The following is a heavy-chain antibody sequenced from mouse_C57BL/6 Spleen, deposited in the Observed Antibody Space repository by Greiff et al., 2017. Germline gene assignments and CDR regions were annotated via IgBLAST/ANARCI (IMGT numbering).Heavy chain of an antibody. CDR3: ARAGNWGLFDY. CDR1: GYTFTSYW. D-gene: IGHD4-1*01. CDR2: IDPSDSET. J-gene: IGHJ2*01. V-gene: IGHV1-52*01. Sequence: QVQLQQPGAELVRPGSSVKLSCKASGYTFTSYWMHWVKQRPIQGLEWIGNIDPSDSETHYNQKFKDKATLTVDKSSSTAYMQLSSLTSEDSAVYYCARAGNWGLFDYWGQGTTLTVSS.